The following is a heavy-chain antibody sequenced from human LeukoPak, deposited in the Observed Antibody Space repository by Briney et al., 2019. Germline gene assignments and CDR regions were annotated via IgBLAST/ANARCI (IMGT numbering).Heavy chain of an antibody. J-gene: IGHJ4*02. CDR1: GFTFDDYT. V-gene: IGHV3-43*01. CDR3: AKGNSIAVSAFFGY. Sequence: PGGSLRLSCAASGFTFDDYTMSRVRQAPGKGLEWVALISWGGDNTYYADSVKGRFTISRDNSKNSLYLQMNSLRTEDTALYYCAKGNSIAVSAFFGYWGQGTLVTVSS. CDR2: ISWGGDNT. D-gene: IGHD6-19*01.